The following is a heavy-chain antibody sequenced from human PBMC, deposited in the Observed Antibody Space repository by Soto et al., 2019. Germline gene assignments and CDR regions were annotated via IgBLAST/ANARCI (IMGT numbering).Heavy chain of an antibody. Sequence: SQTLSLSCAISGDSVSSNSAAWNWIRQSPSRGLEWLGRTYYRSKWYNDYAVSVKSRITINPDTSENQFSLQLNSVTPEDTAVYYCARDDWSGYYPTYYYYYGMDVWGQGTTVTVSS. J-gene: IGHJ6*02. CDR3: ARDDWSGYYPTYYYYYGMDV. V-gene: IGHV6-1*01. D-gene: IGHD3-3*01. CDR1: GDSVSSNSAA. CDR2: TYYRSKWYN.